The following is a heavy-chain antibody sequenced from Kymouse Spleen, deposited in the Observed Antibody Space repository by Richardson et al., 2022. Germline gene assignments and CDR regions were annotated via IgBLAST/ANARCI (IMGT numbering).Heavy chain of an antibody. CDR2: INHSGST. CDR1: GGSFSGYY. D-gene: IGHD1-7*01. V-gene: IGHV4-34*01. CDR3: ARGLKYGLELPYGMDV. Sequence: QVQLQQWGAGLLKPSETLSLTCAVYGGSFSGYYWSWIRQPPGKGLEWIGEINHSGSTNYNPSLKSRVTISVDTSKNQFSLKLSSVTAADTAVYYCARGLKYGLELPYGMDVWGQGTTVTVSS. J-gene: IGHJ6*02.